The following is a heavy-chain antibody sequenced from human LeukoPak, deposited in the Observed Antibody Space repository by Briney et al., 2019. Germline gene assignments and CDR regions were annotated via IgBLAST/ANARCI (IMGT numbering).Heavy chain of an antibody. J-gene: IGHJ4*02. V-gene: IGHV3-30*18. D-gene: IGHD6-19*01. Sequence: GRSLRLSCAASGFTFSSYGMHWVRQAPGKGLEWVAVISYDGSNKYYADSVKGRFTISRDNSKNTLYLQMNSLRAEDTAVYYCAKLCRPYSSGWYDFDYWGQGTLVTVSS. CDR2: ISYDGSNK. CDR1: GFTFSSYG. CDR3: AKLCRPYSSGWYDFDY.